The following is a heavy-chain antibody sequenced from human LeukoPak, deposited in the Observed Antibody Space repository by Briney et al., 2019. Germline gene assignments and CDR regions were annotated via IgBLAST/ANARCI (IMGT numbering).Heavy chain of an antibody. D-gene: IGHD7-27*01. V-gene: IGHV3-53*04. CDR1: GFTVSSNY. CDR2: IYSGGST. J-gene: IGHJ6*02. CDR3: ARDLPGDYGMDV. Sequence: GGSLRLSCAASGFTVSSNYMSWVRQAPGKGLEWVSVIYSGGSTYYADSVKGRFTISRHNSKNTLYLQMNSLRAEDTAVYYCARDLPGDYGMDVGGQGPTATVSS.